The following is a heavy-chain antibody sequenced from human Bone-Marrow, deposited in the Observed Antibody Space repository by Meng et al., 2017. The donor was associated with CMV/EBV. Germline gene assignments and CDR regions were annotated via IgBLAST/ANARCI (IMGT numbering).Heavy chain of an antibody. CDR1: GFTFSSYA. CDR2: ISGSGGST. CDR3: ARTLGATNSY. D-gene: IGHD1-26*01. V-gene: IGHV3-23*01. Sequence: GGSLRLSCAASGFTFSSYAMSWVRQAPGKGLEWVSAISGSGGSTYYAGSVKGRFTISRDNAKNSLYLQMNSLRAEDTAVYYCARTLGATNSYWGQGTLVTVSS. J-gene: IGHJ4*02.